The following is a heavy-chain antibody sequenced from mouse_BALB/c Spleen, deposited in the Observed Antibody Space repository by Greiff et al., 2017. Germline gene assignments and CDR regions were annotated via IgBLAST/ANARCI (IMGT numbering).Heavy chain of an antibody. CDR1: GFTFSSYT. V-gene: IGHV5-12-2*01. CDR3: ARPSLLRDYYAMDY. Sequence: EVKLQESGGGLVQPGGSLKLSCAASGFTFSSYTMSWVRQTPEKRLEWVAYISNGGGSTYYPDTVKGRFTISRDNAKNTLYLQMSSLKSEDTAMYYCARPSLLRDYYAMDYWGQGTSVTVS. CDR2: ISNGGGST. D-gene: IGHD1-2*01. J-gene: IGHJ4*01.